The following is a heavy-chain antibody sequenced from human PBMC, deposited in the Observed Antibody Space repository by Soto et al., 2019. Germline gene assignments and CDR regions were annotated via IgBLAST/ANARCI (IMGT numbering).Heavy chain of an antibody. CDR3: ARVYSGYDSGYYYYYYMDV. J-gene: IGHJ6*03. CDR1: GGSISSYY. V-gene: IGHV4-59*01. D-gene: IGHD5-12*01. CDR2: IYYSGST. Sequence: PSETLSLTCTVSGGSISSYYWSWIRQPPGKGLEWIGYIYYSGSTNYNPSLKSRVTISVDTSKNQFSLKLSSVTAADTAVYYCARVYSGYDSGYYYYYYMDVWGKGTTVTVSS.